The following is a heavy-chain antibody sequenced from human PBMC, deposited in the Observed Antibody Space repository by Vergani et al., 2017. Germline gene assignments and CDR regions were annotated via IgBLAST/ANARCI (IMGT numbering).Heavy chain of an antibody. D-gene: IGHD4-17*01. CDR2: ISSSSSTI. V-gene: IGHV3-48*01. CDR3: ARDLYGDYGYYGMDV. CDR1: GFTFSSYS. J-gene: IGHJ6*02. Sequence: EVQLVESGGGLVQPGGSLRLSCAASGFTFSSYSMNWVRQAPGKGLEWVSYISSSSSTIYYADSVKGRFTISRDNAKNSLYLQMNSLRAEDTAVYYCARDLYGDYGYYGMDVWGQGTTVTVSS.